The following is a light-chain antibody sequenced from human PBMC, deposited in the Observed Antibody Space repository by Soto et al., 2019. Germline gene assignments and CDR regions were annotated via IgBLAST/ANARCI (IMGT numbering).Light chain of an antibody. Sequence: SYELTRPPSVSVAPGQTARITCGGNNIGSKSVHWYQQKPGQAPVLVVYGDSGRPSGIPERFSGSNSGNTATLTISRVEAGDEADYYCQVWDSSSDHYVFGTGTKVTVL. CDR2: GDS. CDR1: NIGSKS. V-gene: IGLV3-21*02. CDR3: QVWDSSSDHYV. J-gene: IGLJ1*01.